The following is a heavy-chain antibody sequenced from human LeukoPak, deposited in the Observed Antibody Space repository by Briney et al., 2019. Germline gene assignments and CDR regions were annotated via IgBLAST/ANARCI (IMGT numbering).Heavy chain of an antibody. CDR2: INPNSGGT. J-gene: IGHJ4*02. CDR3: ARARRMVATGDY. V-gene: IGHV1-2*02. Sequence: ASVKVSCKASGYTFTGYYMHWVRQAPGQGLEWMGCINPNSGGTNYAQKFQGRVTMTRDTSISTAYMELSRLRSDDTAVYYCARARRMVATGDYWGQGTLVTVSS. D-gene: IGHD5-12*01. CDR1: GYTFTGYY.